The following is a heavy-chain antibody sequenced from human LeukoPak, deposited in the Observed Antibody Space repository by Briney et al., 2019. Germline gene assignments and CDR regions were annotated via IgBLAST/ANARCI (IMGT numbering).Heavy chain of an antibody. CDR3: ARGGGMGTTVTPFDY. V-gene: IGHV4-39*01. Sequence: PSETLSLTCTVSGASISSSNYYWGWIRQPPGKGLEWIGSIYYSGSTSYNPSLQSRVTISVDTAKNQFSLKLSSVTAADTAVYYCARGGGMGTTVTPFDYWGQGTLVTVS. CDR2: IYYSGST. CDR1: GASISSSNYY. J-gene: IGHJ4*02. D-gene: IGHD4-17*01.